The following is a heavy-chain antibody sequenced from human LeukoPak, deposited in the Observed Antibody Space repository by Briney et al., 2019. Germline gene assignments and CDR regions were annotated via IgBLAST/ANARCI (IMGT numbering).Heavy chain of an antibody. D-gene: IGHD3-22*01. CDR3: ARLMVITTDYFDY. CDR2: VNPNSGNT. CDR1: GYTFTSYD. V-gene: IGHV1-8*01. J-gene: IGHJ4*02. Sequence: ASVKVPCKASGYTFTSYDINWVRQATGQGLEWMGWVNPNSGNTGYAQKFQGRVTMTRNTSISTAYMELSSLRSEDTAVYYCARLMVITTDYFDYWGQGTLVTVS.